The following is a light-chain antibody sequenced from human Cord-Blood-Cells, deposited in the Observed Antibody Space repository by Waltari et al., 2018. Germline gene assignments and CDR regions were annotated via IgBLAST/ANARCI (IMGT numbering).Light chain of an antibody. V-gene: IGKV1-39*01. CDR3: QQSYSTPYS. CDR2: AAS. J-gene: IGKJ2*03. Sequence: DNQITQSPSSLSASVADRVTITCRASQSISSYLNWYQQKPGKAPKLLIYAASSLQSGVPSRFSGSGSGTDFTLTISSLQPEDFAAYYCQQSYSTPYSFGQGTKVEIK. CDR1: QSISSY.